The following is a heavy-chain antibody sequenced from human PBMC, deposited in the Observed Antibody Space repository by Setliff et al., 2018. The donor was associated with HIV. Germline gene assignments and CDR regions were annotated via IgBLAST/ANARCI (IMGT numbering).Heavy chain of an antibody. CDR3: ARDYYYGSGSYYKEGGFDY. CDR1: GFTISNHA. J-gene: IGHJ4*02. Sequence: TGGSLRLSCAASGFTISNHAMSWVRQAPGKGLEWVSGINWNGGSTGYADSVKGRFTISRDNAKNSLYLQMNSLRAEDTALYYCARDYYYGSGSYYKEGGFDYWGQGTLVTVSS. CDR2: INWNGGST. D-gene: IGHD3-10*01. V-gene: IGHV3-20*04.